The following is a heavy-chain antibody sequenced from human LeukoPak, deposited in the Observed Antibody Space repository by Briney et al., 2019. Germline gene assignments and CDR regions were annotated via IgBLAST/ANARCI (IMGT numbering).Heavy chain of an antibody. CDR3: ASPWELRY. CDR2: IYSGGST. CDR1: GFGVSSNY. D-gene: IGHD1-26*01. J-gene: IGHJ4*02. Sequence: PGGSLRLSCAASGFGVSSNYMNWVRQAPGKGLEWVSVIYSGGSTYYADSVKGRFTISRDNSKNTLYLQMNNLRAEDTAVYYCASPWELRYWGQGTLVTVSS. V-gene: IGHV3-53*01.